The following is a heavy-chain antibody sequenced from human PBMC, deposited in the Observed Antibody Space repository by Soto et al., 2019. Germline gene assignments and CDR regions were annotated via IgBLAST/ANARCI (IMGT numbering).Heavy chain of an antibody. D-gene: IGHD1-26*01. J-gene: IGHJ6*02. V-gene: IGHV4-59*01. CDR1: GGSMSSYY. CDR2: INYSGST. CDR3: ARVPWENNGMDV. Sequence: SETLSLTCTVSGGSMSSYYWSWIRQPPGKGPEWIGYINYSGSTNYNPSLKSRVTISVDTSKNQFSLKLSSVTAADTAVYYCARVPWENNGMDVWGQGTTVTVS.